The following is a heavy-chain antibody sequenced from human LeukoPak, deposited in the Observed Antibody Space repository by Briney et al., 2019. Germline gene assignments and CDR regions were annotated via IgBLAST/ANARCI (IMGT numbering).Heavy chain of an antibody. CDR1: GGTFSSYA. V-gene: IGHV1-69*13. CDR3: ARDQGYCSSTSCYALGAYFDY. J-gene: IGHJ4*02. CDR2: IIPIFGTA. Sequence: ASVKVSCKASGGTFSSYAISWERQAPGQGLEWIGGIIPIFGTANYAQKFQGRVTITADESTSTAYMELSSLRSEDTAVYYCARDQGYCSSTSCYALGAYFDYWGQGTLVTVSS. D-gene: IGHD2-2*01.